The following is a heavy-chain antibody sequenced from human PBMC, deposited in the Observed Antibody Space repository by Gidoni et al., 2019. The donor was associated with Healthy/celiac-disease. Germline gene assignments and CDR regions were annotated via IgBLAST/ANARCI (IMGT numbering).Heavy chain of an antibody. CDR1: GFTFSNAW. D-gene: IGHD2-2*01. V-gene: IGHV3-15*01. CDR2: IKSKTDGGTT. J-gene: IGHJ4*02. CDR3: TTDFVGIVVVPAAAVFDY. Sequence: EVQLVESGGGLVKPGGSLRLSCAASGFTFSNAWMSWVRQAPGKGLGWVGRIKSKTDGGTTDYAAPVKGRFTISRDDSKNTLYLQMNSLKTEDTAVYYCTTDFVGIVVVPAAAVFDYWGQGTLVTVSS.